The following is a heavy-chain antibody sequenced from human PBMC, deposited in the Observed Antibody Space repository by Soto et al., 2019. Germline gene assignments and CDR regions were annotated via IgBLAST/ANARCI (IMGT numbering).Heavy chain of an antibody. CDR3: ASDNGTTSVNWFDP. CDR1: GGTFSSYA. CDR2: IIPIFGTA. J-gene: IGHJ5*02. D-gene: IGHD1-7*01. Sequence: SVKVSCKASGGTFSSYAISWVRQAPGQGLEWMGGIIPIFGTANYAQKFQGRVTITADESTSTAYMELSSLRSEDTAVYYCASDNGTTSVNWFDPWGQGTLVTVSS. V-gene: IGHV1-69*13.